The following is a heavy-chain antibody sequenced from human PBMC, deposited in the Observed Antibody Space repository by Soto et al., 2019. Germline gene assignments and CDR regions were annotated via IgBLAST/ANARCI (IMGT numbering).Heavy chain of an antibody. J-gene: IGHJ6*02. V-gene: IGHV3-15*01. CDR3: ARDQGKGHYGMDV. CDR2: IKSKSDGATT. Sequence: PGGSLRLSCAASGFTFSNALMTWVRQAPGKGLEWVGRIKSKSDGATTDYAAPVRGRFIISRDDSKNTLYLQMNSLKTEDTAVYYCARDQGKGHYGMDVWGQGTTVTVSS. CDR1: GFTFSNAL.